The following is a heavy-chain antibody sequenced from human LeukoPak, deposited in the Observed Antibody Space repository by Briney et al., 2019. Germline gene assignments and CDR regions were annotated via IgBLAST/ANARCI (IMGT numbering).Heavy chain of an antibody. Sequence: GASLRLSCAASGFTFSSYAMSWVRQAPGKGLERVSAISGSGGSTYYADSVKGRFTISRDNSKNTLYLQMNSLRAEDTAVYYCAKAYSGWEYYFDYWGQGTLVTVSS. J-gene: IGHJ4*02. D-gene: IGHD6-19*01. CDR1: GFTFSSYA. CDR2: ISGSGGST. V-gene: IGHV3-23*01. CDR3: AKAYSGWEYYFDY.